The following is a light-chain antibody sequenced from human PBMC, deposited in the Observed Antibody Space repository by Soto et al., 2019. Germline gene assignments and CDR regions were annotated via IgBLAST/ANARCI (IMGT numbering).Light chain of an antibody. CDR3: QQYNNWPPYT. CDR2: GAS. CDR1: QSVSSD. Sequence: IVMTQSPATLSVSPGDRVTLSCRASQSVSSDLAWYQQRPGQAPRLLIYGASTRATGIPARFSGTGSGTEFTLTISSLQSEDFAIYYCQQYNNWPPYTFGQVTKLEIK. V-gene: IGKV3-15*01. J-gene: IGKJ2*01.